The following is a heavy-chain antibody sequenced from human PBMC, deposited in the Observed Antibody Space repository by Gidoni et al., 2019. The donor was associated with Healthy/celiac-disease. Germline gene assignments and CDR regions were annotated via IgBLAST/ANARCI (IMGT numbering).Heavy chain of an antibody. CDR1: GFTFSNAW. CDR3: TTSQTRFSGSYGSWVDY. J-gene: IGHJ4*02. D-gene: IGHD1-26*01. Sequence: EVQLVESGGGLVKPGGSLRLSCAASGFTFSNAWMSWVRQAPGKGLEWVGRIKSKTDGGTTDYAAPVKGRFTISRDDSKNTLYLQMNSLKTEDTAVYYCTTSQTRFSGSYGSWVDYWGQGTLVTVSS. V-gene: IGHV3-15*01. CDR2: IKSKTDGGTT.